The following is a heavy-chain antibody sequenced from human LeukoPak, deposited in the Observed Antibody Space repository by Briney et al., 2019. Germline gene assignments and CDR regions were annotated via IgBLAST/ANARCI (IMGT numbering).Heavy chain of an antibody. V-gene: IGHV4-39*01. CDR3: ARQSDGDYYQLYYYYMDV. D-gene: IGHD4-17*01. CDR1: GGSISSSSYY. J-gene: IGHJ6*03. CDR2: IYYSGST. Sequence: PSETLSLTCTVSGGSISSSSYYWGWIRQPPGKGLEWIGSIYYSGSTYYNPSLKSRVTISVDTSKNQFSLKLSSVTAADTAVYYCARQSDGDYYQLYYYYMDVWGKGTTVTVSS.